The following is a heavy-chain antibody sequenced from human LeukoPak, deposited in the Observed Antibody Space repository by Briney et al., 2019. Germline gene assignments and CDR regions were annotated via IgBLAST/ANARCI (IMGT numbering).Heavy chain of an antibody. CDR2: IYTSGST. Sequence: PSETLSLTRTVSGGSISSGSYYWSWIRQPAGKGLEWIGRIYTSGSTNYNPSLKSRVTISVDTSKNQFSLKLTSVAAADTAIYFCARGKGYNTPFDYWGQGILVTVSS. J-gene: IGHJ4*02. CDR1: GGSISSGSYY. V-gene: IGHV4-61*02. D-gene: IGHD5-24*01. CDR3: ARGKGYNTPFDY.